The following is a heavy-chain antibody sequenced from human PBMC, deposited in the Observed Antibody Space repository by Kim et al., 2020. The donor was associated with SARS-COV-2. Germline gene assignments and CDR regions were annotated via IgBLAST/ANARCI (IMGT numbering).Heavy chain of an antibody. CDR3: TRGGAARPDY. Sequence: GGSLRLSCVVSGFTFSNYGMNWVSQAPGKGLEWVSYISGGGGTINYADSVKGRFAISRDNAKNSLYLQMSSLRDEDTAVYYCTRGGAARPDYCGQGTLVTVSS. V-gene: IGHV3-48*02. D-gene: IGHD6-6*01. J-gene: IGHJ4*02. CDR2: ISGGGGTI. CDR1: GFTFSNYG.